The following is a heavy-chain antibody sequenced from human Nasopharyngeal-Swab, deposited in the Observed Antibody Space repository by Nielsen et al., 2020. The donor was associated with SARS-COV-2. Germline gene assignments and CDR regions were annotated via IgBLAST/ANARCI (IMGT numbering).Heavy chain of an antibody. CDR3: ARFSRCDDDCPSDY. CDR1: GFTFSDYA. J-gene: IGHJ4*02. CDR2: ITSRGDRT. D-gene: IGHD2-21*02. V-gene: IGHV3-23*01. Sequence: SCTPSGFTFSDYAMNWVRLAPGKGLEWVASITSRGDRTYYGDSVKGRFTIFRENYKNTLYLQLNSLRAEDTARYYCARFSRCDDDCPSDYWGQGTLVTVSS.